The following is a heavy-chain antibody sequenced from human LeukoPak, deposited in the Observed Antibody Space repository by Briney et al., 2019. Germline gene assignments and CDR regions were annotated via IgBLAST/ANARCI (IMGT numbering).Heavy chain of an antibody. D-gene: IGHD1-26*01. CDR2: FDPEDGET. CDR1: GCSLTELS. CDR3: ATAGEWELLRFDYFDY. J-gene: IGHJ4*02. V-gene: IGHV1-24*01. Sequence: ASVKVSCKVSGCSLTELSIHWVRQAPGKGLEWMGGFDPEDGETIYAQKFQGRVTMTEDTSTDTAYMELSSLRSEDTAVYYCATAGEWELLRFDYFDYWGQGTLVTVSS.